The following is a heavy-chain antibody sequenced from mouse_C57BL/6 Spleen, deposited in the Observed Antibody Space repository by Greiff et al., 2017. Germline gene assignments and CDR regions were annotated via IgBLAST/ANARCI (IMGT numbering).Heavy chain of an antibody. CDR1: GYTFTSYW. J-gene: IGHJ4*01. CDR3: ASGVLGSCYYAMDY. D-gene: IGHD4-1*01. V-gene: IGHV1-53*01. CDR2: INPSNGGT. Sequence: QVQLQQPGPELVKPGASVKLSCKASGYTFTSYWMHWVKQRPGQGLEWIGNINPSNGGTNYNEKFKSKATLTVDKSSSTAYMQLSSLTSEDSAVYYCASGVLGSCYYAMDYWGQRTTVTVSS.